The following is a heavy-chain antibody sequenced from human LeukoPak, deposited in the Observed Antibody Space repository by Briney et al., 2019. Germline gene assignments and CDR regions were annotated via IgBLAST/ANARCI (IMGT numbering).Heavy chain of an antibody. CDR2: INHSGST. CDR1: GGSFSGYY. Sequence: SETLSLTGAVYGGSFSGYYWSWIRQPPGKGLEWIGEINHSGSTNYNPSLKSRVTISVDTSKNQFSLKLSSAIAADTAVYYCARGSRFLEWLLSAGYWFDPWGQGTLVTVSS. CDR3: ARGSRFLEWLLSAGYWFDP. V-gene: IGHV4-34*01. J-gene: IGHJ5*02. D-gene: IGHD3-3*01.